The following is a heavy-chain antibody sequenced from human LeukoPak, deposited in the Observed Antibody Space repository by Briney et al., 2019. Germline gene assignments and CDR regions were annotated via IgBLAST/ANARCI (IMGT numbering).Heavy chain of an antibody. V-gene: IGHV4-59*08. Sequence: SETLSLTCTVSGGSISSYYWSWIRQPPGKGLEWIGYIYYSGSTNYNPSLKSRVTISVDTSKNQFSLKLNSVTAADTAVYYCARHYYDRSGYDAFDVWGQGTMVTVSS. J-gene: IGHJ3*01. CDR1: GGSISSYY. CDR3: ARHYYDRSGYDAFDV. D-gene: IGHD3-22*01. CDR2: IYYSGST.